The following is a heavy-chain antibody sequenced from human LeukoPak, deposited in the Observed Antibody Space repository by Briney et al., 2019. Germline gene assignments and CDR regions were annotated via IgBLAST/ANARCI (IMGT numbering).Heavy chain of an antibody. CDR2: IRYDGSEG. V-gene: IGHV3-30*02. Sequence: GGSLRLSCAASGFTFSTYGMHWVRQAPGKGLDWVAFIRYDGSEGYYADSVKDRFTVSRDNSKNRMYLQMNSLRAEATAIYYCETVGYGWYEVDYWGQGTLVTVSS. CDR3: ETVGYGWYEVDY. D-gene: IGHD6-19*01. CDR1: GFTFSTYG. J-gene: IGHJ4*02.